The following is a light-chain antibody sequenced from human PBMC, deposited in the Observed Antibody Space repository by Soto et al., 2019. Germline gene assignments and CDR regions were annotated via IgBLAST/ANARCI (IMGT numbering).Light chain of an antibody. CDR1: SSDVGGYNY. J-gene: IGLJ1*01. V-gene: IGLV2-14*01. Sequence: SALTQPASVSGSPGQSITISCSGTSSDVGGYNYVSWYQQHPGKAPKLMIYEVSNRHSGVSNRFSGSKPDNTASLTISGLQAEDEADYYCSSYTTTGTQVFGTGTKVT. CDR2: EVS. CDR3: SSYTTTGTQV.